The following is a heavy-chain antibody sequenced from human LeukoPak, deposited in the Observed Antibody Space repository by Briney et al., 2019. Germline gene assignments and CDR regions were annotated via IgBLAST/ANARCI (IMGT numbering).Heavy chain of an antibody. CDR1: GGSISSYY. Sequence: PSETLSLTCTVSGGSISSYYWSWLRQPAGKGLESIGHISTSGSTNYNPSLKSRVTMSVDTSKNQFSLKLSSVTAADTAVYYCARDLPHYDSSGYRRGHNWFDPWGQGTLVTVSS. CDR3: ARDLPHYDSSGYRRGHNWFDP. J-gene: IGHJ5*02. CDR2: ISTSGST. D-gene: IGHD3-22*01. V-gene: IGHV4-4*07.